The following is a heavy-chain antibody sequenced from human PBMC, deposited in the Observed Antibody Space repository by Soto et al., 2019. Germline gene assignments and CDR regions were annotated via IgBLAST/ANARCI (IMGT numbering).Heavy chain of an antibody. Sequence: GGSLRLSCAASGFTFSNAWINWVRQAPGKGLEWVANIKQDGSEKYFVDSVKGRFTISRDNAKNSLYLQMNSLRAEDTAVYYCARVNRVVPAAMPPEYFQHWGQGTLVTVSS. V-gene: IGHV3-7*01. CDR1: GFTFSNAW. D-gene: IGHD2-2*01. CDR3: ARVNRVVPAAMPPEYFQH. J-gene: IGHJ1*01. CDR2: IKQDGSEK.